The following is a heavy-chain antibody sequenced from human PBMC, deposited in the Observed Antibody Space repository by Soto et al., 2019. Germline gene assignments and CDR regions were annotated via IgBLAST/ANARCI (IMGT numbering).Heavy chain of an antibody. CDR2: ISIGGDNT. V-gene: IGHV3-23*01. CDR3: ADGGEWSFNFVY. J-gene: IGHJ4*02. Sequence: GGSLRLSCAASGFTFSSYAMSWVRQAPGKGLEWVSGISIGGDNTYYVDSVKGRFTTSRDNSKNTLYLQMNNLRAEDTAIYYCADGGEWSFNFVYWGQGTLVTVSS. CDR1: GFTFSSYA. D-gene: IGHD3-3*01.